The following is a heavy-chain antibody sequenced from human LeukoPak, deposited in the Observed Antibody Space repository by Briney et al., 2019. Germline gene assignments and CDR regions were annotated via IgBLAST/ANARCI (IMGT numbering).Heavy chain of an antibody. D-gene: IGHD3-22*01. CDR2: INHSGST. J-gene: IGHJ4*02. CDR1: GFTFSSYA. Sequence: GSLRLSCAASGFTFSSYAMSWVRQPPGKGLEWVGEINHSGSTNYNPSLKSRVTISVDTSKNQFSLKLSSVTAADMAVYYCARGYYYDSSGSVAPHDYWGQGTLVTVSS. CDR3: ARGYYYDSSGSVAPHDY. V-gene: IGHV4-34*01.